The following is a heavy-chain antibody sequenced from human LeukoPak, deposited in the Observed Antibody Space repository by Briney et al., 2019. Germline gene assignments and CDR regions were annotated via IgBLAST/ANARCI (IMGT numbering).Heavy chain of an antibody. D-gene: IGHD5-24*01. Sequence: GGSLRLSCAASGFTFSSHSMNWVRQAPGKGLEWVSSISSSSSYIYYADSVKGRFTISRDNAKNSLYLQMNSLRAEDTAVYYCARDRRQMATVYSNAFDIWGQGTMVTVSS. CDR1: GFTFSSHS. CDR2: ISSSSSYI. CDR3: ARDRRQMATVYSNAFDI. V-gene: IGHV3-21*01. J-gene: IGHJ3*02.